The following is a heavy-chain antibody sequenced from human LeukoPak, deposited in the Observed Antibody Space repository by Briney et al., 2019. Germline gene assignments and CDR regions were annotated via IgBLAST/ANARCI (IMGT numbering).Heavy chain of an antibody. CDR3: ARDRASRYSGSYFNY. J-gene: IGHJ4*02. V-gene: IGHV3-7*01. D-gene: IGHD1-26*01. CDR2: IKQDGSEK. CDR1: GFTFSNYG. Sequence: GGSLRLSCAPSGFTFSNYGIHWVRQAPGKGLEWVANIKQDGSEKYYVDSVKGRFTISRDNAKNSLYLQMNSLRAEDTAVYYCARDRASRYSGSYFNYWGQGTLVTVSS.